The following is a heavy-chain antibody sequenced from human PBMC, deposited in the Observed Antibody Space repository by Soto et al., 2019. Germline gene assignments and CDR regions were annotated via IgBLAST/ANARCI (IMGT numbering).Heavy chain of an antibody. CDR1: TGSISRSSYF. J-gene: IGHJ6*03. CDR3: ARVLRDYPFYYYYMDV. V-gene: IGHV4-39*01. D-gene: IGHD3-10*01. CDR2: IYYSGST. Sequence: SETRSLTCTVSTGSISRSSYFVAWIRRPPGKGLEWIGNIYYSGSTYYNPPLKSRVTISVDTSKNQFSLKLSSVTAADTAVYYCARVLRDYPFYYYYMDVWGTGTTVTVSS.